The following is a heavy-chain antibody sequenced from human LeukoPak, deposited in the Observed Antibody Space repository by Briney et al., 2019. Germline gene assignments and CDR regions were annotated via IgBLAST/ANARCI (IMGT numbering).Heavy chain of an antibody. CDR2: ISWNSGSI. D-gene: IGHD2-21*01. Sequence: GRSLRLSCAASGFTFDDYAMHWVRQAPGKGLEWVSGISWNSGSIGYADSVKGRFTISRDNAKNSLYLQMNSLRAEDTALYYCAKAELVGAFDIRGQGTMVTVSS. CDR3: AKAELVGAFDI. CDR1: GFTFDDYA. J-gene: IGHJ3*02. V-gene: IGHV3-9*01.